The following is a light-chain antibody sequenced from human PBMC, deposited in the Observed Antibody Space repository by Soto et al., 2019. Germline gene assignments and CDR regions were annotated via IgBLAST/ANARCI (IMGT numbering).Light chain of an antibody. CDR2: EVS. J-gene: IGLJ1*01. Sequence: QSALTQPASVSGSPGQSITICCTGTSSDVGSYNLVSWYQQHPGKAPKLMIYEVSKRPSGVSNRFSGSKSGNTASLTISGLQAEDEADYYCCSYAGSSTPYVFGTGTKVTV. CDR1: SSDVGSYNL. V-gene: IGLV2-23*02. CDR3: CSYAGSSTPYV.